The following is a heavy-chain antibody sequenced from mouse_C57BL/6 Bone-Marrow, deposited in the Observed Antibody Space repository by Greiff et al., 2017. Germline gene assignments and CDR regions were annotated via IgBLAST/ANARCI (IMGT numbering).Heavy chain of an antibody. Sequence: EAGGGLVQPKGSLKLSCAASGFTFNTYAMHWVRQAPGKGLEWVARIRSKSSNYATYYADSVKDRFTISRDDSQSMLYLQMNNLKTEDTAMYYCSTVVATDYAMDYWGQGTSVTVSS. CDR1: GFTFNTYA. CDR3: STVVATDYAMDY. J-gene: IGHJ4*01. CDR2: IRSKSSNYAT. V-gene: IGHV10-3*01. D-gene: IGHD1-1*01.